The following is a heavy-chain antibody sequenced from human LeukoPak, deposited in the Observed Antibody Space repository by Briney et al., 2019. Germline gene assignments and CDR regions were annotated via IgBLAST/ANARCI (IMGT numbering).Heavy chain of an antibody. V-gene: IGHV4-39*07. D-gene: IGHD6-13*01. CDR3: AREEAAGYFDY. J-gene: IGHJ4*02. Sequence: PSETLSLTCTVTGDSISSSNYYWAWIRQPPGKGLEWIGSVSYSGSTLFNPSLNSRVTISVDTSKNQFSLKLSSVTAADTAVYYCAREEAAGYFDYWGQGTLVTVSS. CDR2: VSYSGST. CDR1: GDSISSSNYY.